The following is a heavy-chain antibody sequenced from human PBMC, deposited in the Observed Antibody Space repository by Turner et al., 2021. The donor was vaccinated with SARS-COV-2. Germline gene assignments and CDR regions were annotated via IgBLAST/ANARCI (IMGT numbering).Heavy chain of an antibody. CDR2: IWYDGSNK. V-gene: IGHV3-33*01. CDR1: GFTFSSYG. D-gene: IGHD6-13*01. Sequence: QVQLVESGGGVVQPGRSLRLSCAASGFTFSSYGMHWVRQAPGKGLEWVAVIWYDGSNKYYADSVKGRFTISRDNSKNTLYLQTNSLRAEDTAVYYCARGPTDSSSWMGYYFDYLGQGTLVTVSS. CDR3: ARGPTDSSSWMGYYFDY. J-gene: IGHJ4*02.